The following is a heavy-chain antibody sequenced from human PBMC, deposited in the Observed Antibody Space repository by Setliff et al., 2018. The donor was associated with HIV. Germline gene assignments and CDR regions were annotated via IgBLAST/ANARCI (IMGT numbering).Heavy chain of an antibody. CDR3: VRGVQSPPHYSYYYMDV. Sequence: SVKVSCKASGGTFSGYAISWVRQAPGQGLEWMGGIIPIRGLANYAQSFQGRITITADTSTSTAYMELSSLRFDDTAMYYCVRGVQSPPHYSYYYMDVWGEGTMVTVSS. CDR2: IIPIRGLA. J-gene: IGHJ6*03. CDR1: GGTFSGYA. D-gene: IGHD3-3*01. V-gene: IGHV1-69*10.